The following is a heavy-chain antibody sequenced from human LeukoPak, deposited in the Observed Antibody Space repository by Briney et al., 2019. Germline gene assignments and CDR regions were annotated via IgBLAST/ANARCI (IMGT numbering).Heavy chain of an antibody. V-gene: IGHV3-49*04. CDR1: GFTFGDYA. D-gene: IGHD3-16*01. CDR3: TRWGYYYGMDV. J-gene: IGHJ6*02. CDR2: IRSKAYGGTT. Sequence: QPGRSLGLSCTASGFTFGDYAMSWVRQAPGKGLEWVGFIRSKAYGGTTEYAASVKGRFTISRDDSKSIAYLQMNSLKTEDTAVYYCTRWGYYYGMDVWGQGTTVTVSS.